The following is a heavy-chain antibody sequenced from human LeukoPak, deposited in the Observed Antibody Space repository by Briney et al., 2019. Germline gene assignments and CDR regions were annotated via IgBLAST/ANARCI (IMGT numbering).Heavy chain of an antibody. D-gene: IGHD3-3*01. J-gene: IGHJ4*02. CDR2: ISGSGSNT. V-gene: IGHV3-23*01. CDR1: GFTFSSYA. Sequence: GGSLRLCCAASGFTFSSYAMTWFRQAAGKGLEWVSSISGSGSNTYYADSVKGRFTVSRDTSKNSLYLQMNSLRAEDTAIYYCAKEHDFWSGYSTYYFDYWGQGTLVTVSS. CDR3: AKEHDFWSGYSTYYFDY.